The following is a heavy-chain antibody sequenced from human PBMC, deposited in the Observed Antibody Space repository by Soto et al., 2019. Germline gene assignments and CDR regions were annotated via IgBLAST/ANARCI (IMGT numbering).Heavy chain of an antibody. Sequence: SETLSLTCTVSGGSISGYFWSWTRQPPGKGLEHIGHIHYSGSTVYNPSLKSRVTILLDTSKNQFSLKLTSVTAADTAVYYCAKWQCSTSNCHTLDPWGQGVLVTVSS. J-gene: IGHJ5*02. CDR2: IHYSGST. D-gene: IGHD2-2*02. CDR1: GGSISGYF. CDR3: AKWQCSTSNCHTLDP. V-gene: IGHV4-59*01.